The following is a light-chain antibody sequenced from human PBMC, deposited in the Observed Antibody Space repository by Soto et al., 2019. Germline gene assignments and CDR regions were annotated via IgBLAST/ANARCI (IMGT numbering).Light chain of an antibody. V-gene: IGLV2-11*01. CDR2: DVS. J-gene: IGLJ3*02. CDR1: SSDVGDYNY. CDR3: CSYAGNYTGV. Sequence: QSALTQPRSVSGSPGQSVTISCTGTSSDVGDYNYVSWSQQHPGKAPKLMIFDVSQRPSGVPDRFSGSKSGNTASLTISGLQAEDEADYYCCSYAGNYTGVFGGGTQLTVL.